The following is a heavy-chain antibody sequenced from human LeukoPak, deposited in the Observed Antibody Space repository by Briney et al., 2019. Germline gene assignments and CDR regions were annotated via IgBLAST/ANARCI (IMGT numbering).Heavy chain of an antibody. V-gene: IGHV1-2*02. CDR1: GYTFTGYY. CDR3: ARDLFRWFGEFYYMDV. J-gene: IGHJ6*03. CDR2: INPNSGGT. D-gene: IGHD3-10*01. Sequence: ASVKVSCKASGYTFTGYYMHWVRQAPGQGLEWMGWINPNSGGTNYAQKFQGRVTMTRDTSISTAYMELSRLRSDDTAVYYCARDLFRWFGEFYYMDVWGKGTTVTVSS.